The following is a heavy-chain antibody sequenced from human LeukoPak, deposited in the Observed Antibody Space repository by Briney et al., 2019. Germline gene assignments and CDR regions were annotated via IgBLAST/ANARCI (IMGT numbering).Heavy chain of an antibody. D-gene: IGHD1-1*01. V-gene: IGHV1-3*01. J-gene: IGHJ2*01. Sequence: ASVKVSCKASGYSFSRYAMHWVRQAPGQRLEWMGWINAGNGNTECSQKFQGRVTITRDTSASTDYMELSSLRFEDKAVYFCARGQHTTGWYVDLWGRGTLVTVSS. CDR2: INAGNGNT. CDR3: ARGQHTTGWYVDL. CDR1: GYSFSRYA.